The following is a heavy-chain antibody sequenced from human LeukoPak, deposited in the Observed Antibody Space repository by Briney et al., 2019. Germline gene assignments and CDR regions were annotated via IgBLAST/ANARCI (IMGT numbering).Heavy chain of an antibody. V-gene: IGHV1-69*05. J-gene: IGHJ3*02. Sequence: SVKVSCKASGGTFSSYAISWVRQAPGQGLEWMGGIIPIFGTANYAQKFQGRVTITTDESTSTAYMELSSLRSEDTAVYYCARSVPITMIVVDYDAFDIWGQGTMVTVSS. CDR3: ARSVPITMIVVDYDAFDI. CDR2: IIPIFGTA. CDR1: GGTFSSYA. D-gene: IGHD3-22*01.